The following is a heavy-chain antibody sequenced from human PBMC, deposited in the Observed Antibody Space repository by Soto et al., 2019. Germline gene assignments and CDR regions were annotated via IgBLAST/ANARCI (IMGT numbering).Heavy chain of an antibody. J-gene: IGHJ5*02. CDR3: AQGEQLA. CDR2: ISYDGSNK. CDR1: GFTFSSYG. D-gene: IGHD6-6*01. Sequence: GGSLRLSCAASGFTFSSYGMHWVRQAPGKGLEWVAVISYDGSNKYYADSVKGRFTISRDNSKNTLYLQMNSLRAEDTAVYYCAQGEQLAWGQGTLVTVYS. V-gene: IGHV3-30*03.